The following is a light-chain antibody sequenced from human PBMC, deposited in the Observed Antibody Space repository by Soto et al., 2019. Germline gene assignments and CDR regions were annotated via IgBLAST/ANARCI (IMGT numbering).Light chain of an antibody. V-gene: IGKV2-30*01. CDR2: KVS. Sequence: DVVMTQSPLSLPVTLGQPASISCRSSQSLVYSDGNTYLNWFQQRPGQSPRRLIYKVSKRDSGVPDRLSGSGSGTDFTLKISRVEAEDVGVYYCMQGTHWPPITFGQGTRLEIK. CDR3: MQGTHWPPIT. CDR1: QSLVYSDGNTY. J-gene: IGKJ5*01.